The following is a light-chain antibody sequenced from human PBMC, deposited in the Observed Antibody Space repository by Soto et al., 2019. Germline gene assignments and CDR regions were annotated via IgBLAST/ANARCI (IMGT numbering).Light chain of an antibody. CDR1: RSDVGGYNY. J-gene: IGLJ1*01. V-gene: IGLV2-14*03. CDR2: DVS. Sequence: QSALTQPASVSGSPGQSITISCTGTRSDVGGYNYVSWYQHHPGKAPKLMIYDVSNRPSGVSNRFSGSKSGNTASLSISGLQPEDEADYYCSSYRTSNTRQIVCGTGTQLTVL. CDR3: SSYRTSNTRQIV.